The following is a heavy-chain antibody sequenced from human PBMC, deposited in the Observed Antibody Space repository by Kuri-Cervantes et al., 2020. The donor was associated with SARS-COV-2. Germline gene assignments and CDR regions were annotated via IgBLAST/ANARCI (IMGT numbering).Heavy chain of an antibody. V-gene: IGHV4-59*08. CDR1: GGSISSYY. Sequence: SETLSLTCTVSGGSISSYYWSWIRKPPGKGLAWIGYIYHSENTETTYYNPSLKSRVTISVDTSKNQFSLRLSSVTAADTAVYYCARGFLSQQWVVPYFDYWGQGTLVTVSS. CDR2: IYHSENTETT. D-gene: IGHD6-19*01. CDR3: ARGFLSQQWVVPYFDY. J-gene: IGHJ4*02.